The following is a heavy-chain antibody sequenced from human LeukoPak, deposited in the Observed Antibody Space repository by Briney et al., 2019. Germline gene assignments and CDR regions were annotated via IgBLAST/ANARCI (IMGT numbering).Heavy chain of an antibody. V-gene: IGHV4-59*08. CDR1: GGSISSYY. J-gene: IGHJ5*02. CDR2: IYYSGST. CDR3: ARTCDYVWGSSVNWFDP. D-gene: IGHD3-16*01. Sequence: SETLSLTCTVSGGSISSYYWSWIRQPPGKGLEWIGYIYYSGSTNYNPSLKSRVTISVDTSKNQFSLKLSSVTAADTAVYYCARTCDYVWGSSVNWFDPWGQGTLVTVSS.